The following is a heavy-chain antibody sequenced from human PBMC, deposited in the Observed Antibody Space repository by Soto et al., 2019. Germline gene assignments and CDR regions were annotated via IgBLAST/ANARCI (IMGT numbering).Heavy chain of an antibody. CDR1: GYTFTIYY. Sequence: QVQLVQSGAEVKKPGASVKVSCKASGYTFTIYYMHWVRQAPGQGLEWMGIINPSGGSTSYAQMFQCRVTMTRDTSTSTVYMELSSLRSEDTAIYYCARSRDRFDYWGQGTLVTVSS. CDR3: ARSRDRFDY. CDR2: INPSGGST. J-gene: IGHJ4*02. V-gene: IGHV1-46*01.